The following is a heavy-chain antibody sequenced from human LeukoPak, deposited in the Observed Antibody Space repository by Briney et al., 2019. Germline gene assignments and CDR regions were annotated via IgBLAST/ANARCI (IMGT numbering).Heavy chain of an antibody. CDR1: GYSINNYW. V-gene: IGHV5-51*01. CDR2: IYPGDSES. CDR3: ATSYSSSRFDY. J-gene: IGHJ4*02. Sequence: GESLKISCKGSGYSINNYWIGWVRQMPGKGLEWMGIIYPGDSESRYSPSFQGQVTITADKSIGTAYLQWSSLKASDTAMYYCATSYSSSRFDYWGQGTPVTVSP. D-gene: IGHD4-11*01.